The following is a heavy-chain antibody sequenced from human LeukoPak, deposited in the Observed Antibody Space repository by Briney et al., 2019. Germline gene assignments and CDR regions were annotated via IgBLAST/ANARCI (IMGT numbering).Heavy chain of an antibody. J-gene: IGHJ4*02. CDR3: ARHVVGATDTFDY. CDR1: GGSISSYY. D-gene: IGHD1-26*01. V-gene: IGHV4-4*09. CDR2: IYTSGST. Sequence: SETLSLTCTVSGGSISSYYWSWIRQPPGKGLEWIGYIYTSGSTNYNPSLKSRATISVDTSKNQFSLKLSYVTAADTAVYYCARHVVGATDTFDYWGQGTLVTVSS.